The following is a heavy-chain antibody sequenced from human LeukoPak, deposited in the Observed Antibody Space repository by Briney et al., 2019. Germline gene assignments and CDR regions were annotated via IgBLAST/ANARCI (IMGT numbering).Heavy chain of an antibody. D-gene: IGHD3-22*01. J-gene: IGHJ4*02. Sequence: GGSLRLSCAASGFTFSDYYMSRIRQAPGKGLEWVSYISSSGSTIYYADSVKGRFTISRDNAKNSLYLQMNSLRAEDTAVYYCARVPYYYDSSGVDYWGQGTLVTVSS. CDR2: ISSSGSTI. V-gene: IGHV3-11*01. CDR1: GFTFSDYY. CDR3: ARVPYYYDSSGVDY.